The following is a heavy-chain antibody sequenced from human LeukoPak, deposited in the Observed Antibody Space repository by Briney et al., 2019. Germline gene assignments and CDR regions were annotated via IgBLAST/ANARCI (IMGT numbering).Heavy chain of an antibody. V-gene: IGHV1-46*01. Sequence: ASVKVSCKASGYTFTFYYMHWVRQAPGQGLEWMGIINPSGGSTSYAQKFQGRVTMTRDTSTNTVYMELNSLRSEDTAVYYCARAGKPDGTGVDYWGQGTPVTVSS. CDR2: INPSGGST. CDR3: ARAGKPDGTGVDY. J-gene: IGHJ4*02. CDR1: GYTFTFYY. D-gene: IGHD1-14*01.